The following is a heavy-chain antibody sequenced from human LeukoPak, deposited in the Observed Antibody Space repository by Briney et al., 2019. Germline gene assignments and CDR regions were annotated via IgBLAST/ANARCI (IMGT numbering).Heavy chain of an antibody. Sequence: PGGSLRLSCAASGFTFSSYEMNWVRQAPGKGLEWVSYISSSGSTIYYADSVKGRFTISRDNSKNMLSLQMNSLRAEDTAVYYCAKVMVRGASSDYWGQGTLVTVSS. D-gene: IGHD3-10*01. J-gene: IGHJ4*02. CDR3: AKVMVRGASSDY. V-gene: IGHV3-48*03. CDR2: ISSSGSTI. CDR1: GFTFSSYE.